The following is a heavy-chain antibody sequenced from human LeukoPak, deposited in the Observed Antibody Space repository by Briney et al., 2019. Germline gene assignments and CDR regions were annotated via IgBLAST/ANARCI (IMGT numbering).Heavy chain of an antibody. CDR2: IYESSHA. CDR3: VRHPSRNVVASVNAFDI. Sequence: SETLSLTCAVSGGSISSGGYFWSWIRQPPGKGLEWIGYIYESSHALYNPSLKSRVSISGDKSKNQFSLRVNSVTAADTAMYYCVRHPSRNVVASVNAFDIWGQGTMVTVSS. V-gene: IGHV4-30-2*01. D-gene: IGHD2-21*01. J-gene: IGHJ3*02. CDR1: GGSISSGGYF.